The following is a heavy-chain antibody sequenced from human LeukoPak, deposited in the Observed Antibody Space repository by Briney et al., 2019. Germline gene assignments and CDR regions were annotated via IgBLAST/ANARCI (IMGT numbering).Heavy chain of an antibody. CDR3: AREGSGYYYY. Sequence: GGSLRLSCAASGFTFSSDEMKWVRQAPGKGLEWVSYISSSGTTIYYADSVKGRFTISRDNAKNSLFLQMSSLRAEDTAVYYCAREGSGYYYYWGQGTLVTVSS. J-gene: IGHJ4*02. CDR1: GFTFSSDE. D-gene: IGHD3-22*01. CDR2: ISSSGTTI. V-gene: IGHV3-48*03.